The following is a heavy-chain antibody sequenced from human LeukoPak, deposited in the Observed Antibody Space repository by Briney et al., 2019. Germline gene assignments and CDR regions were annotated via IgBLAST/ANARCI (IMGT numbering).Heavy chain of an antibody. CDR2: MRNKANSYTT. CDR1: GFNFSTNG. J-gene: IGHJ3*02. V-gene: IGHV3-72*01. D-gene: IGHD2-2*01. CDR3: ARESKVSCSSPSCYLIDAFDI. Sequence: PGGSLRLSCEASGFNFSTNGMHWVRQAPGKGLEWVGRMRNKANSYTTEYAASVKGRFTISRDDSQSSLYLQMNSLKTEDTAVYYCARESKVSCSSPSCYLIDAFDIWGQGTMVTVSS.